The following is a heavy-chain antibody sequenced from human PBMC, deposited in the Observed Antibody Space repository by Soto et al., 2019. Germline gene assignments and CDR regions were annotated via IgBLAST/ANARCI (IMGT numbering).Heavy chain of an antibody. V-gene: IGHV1-18*01. CDR1: GYTVTSYG. CDR2: ISAYNGNT. J-gene: IGHJ6*02. Sequence: QVQLVQSGAEVKKPGASVKVSCKASGYTVTSYGISLGRQAPGQGREWMGWISAYNGNTNYAQKHKGRVTMTTDTTTSTAYMELRSLRSDATALYYWARDPRGYDLYCCSGMEVWGQGTTVTVYS. CDR3: ARDPRGYDLYCCSGMEV. D-gene: IGHD5-12*01.